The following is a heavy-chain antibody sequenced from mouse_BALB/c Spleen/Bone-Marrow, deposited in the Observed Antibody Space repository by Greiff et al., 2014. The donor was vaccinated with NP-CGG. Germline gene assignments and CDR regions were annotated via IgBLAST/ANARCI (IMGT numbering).Heavy chain of an antibody. D-gene: IGHD1-1*01. CDR2: INPYNDGT. Sequence: VQLQQPGPELVKPGAPVKMSCKASGYTFTSYVMHWVKQKPGQGLEWIGYINPYNDGTKYNEKFKGKATLTSDKSSSTAYMELSSLTSEDSAVYYCARGITTVVPYAMDYWGQGTSVTVSS. V-gene: IGHV1-14*01. CDR3: ARGITTVVPYAMDY. J-gene: IGHJ4*01. CDR1: GYTFTSYV.